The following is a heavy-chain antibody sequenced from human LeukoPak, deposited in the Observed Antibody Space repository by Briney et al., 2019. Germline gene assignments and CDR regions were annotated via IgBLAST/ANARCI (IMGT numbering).Heavy chain of an antibody. V-gene: IGHV3-74*01. CDR3: VRGSSDWNGMDV. CDR1: GFTFRNHW. D-gene: IGHD6-19*01. CDR2: IHIDENRK. J-gene: IGHJ6*02. Sequence: GGSLRLSCAASGFTFRNHWMHWVRQVPGKGLVSVSRIHIDENRKTYADSVKGRFTISRDNAKNTLYLQMNSLGVEDTAVYYCVRGSSDWNGMDVWGQGTTVTVSS.